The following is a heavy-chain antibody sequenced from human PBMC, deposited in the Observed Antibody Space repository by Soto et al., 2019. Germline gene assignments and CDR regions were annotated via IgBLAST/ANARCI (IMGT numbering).Heavy chain of an antibody. CDR2: ISGSDGNT. J-gene: IGHJ4*02. Sequence: EVQLLESGGGLVQPGGSLRLSCAASGFTFSSYAMNWVRQAPGKGLEWVSVISGSDGNTYYADSVKGRFTISRDNSKNTLNLQMNSLRAEDTAVYYCARRSSSWYFDYWGQGILVTVAS. D-gene: IGHD6-13*01. V-gene: IGHV3-23*01. CDR3: ARRSSSWYFDY. CDR1: GFTFSSYA.